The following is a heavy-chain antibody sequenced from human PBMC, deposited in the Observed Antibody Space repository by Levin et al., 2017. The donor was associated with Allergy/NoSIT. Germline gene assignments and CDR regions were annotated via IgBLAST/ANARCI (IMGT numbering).Heavy chain of an antibody. CDR1: GYSFTSYW. V-gene: IGHV5-51*01. Sequence: GESLKISCKGSGYSFTSYWIGWVRQMPGKGLEWMGIIYPGDSDTRYSPSFQGQVTISADKSISTAYLQWSSLKASDTAMYYCARVGSSWYIKPGAFDIWGQGTMVTVSS. CDR2: IYPGDSDT. J-gene: IGHJ3*02. CDR3: ARVGSSWYIKPGAFDI. D-gene: IGHD6-13*01.